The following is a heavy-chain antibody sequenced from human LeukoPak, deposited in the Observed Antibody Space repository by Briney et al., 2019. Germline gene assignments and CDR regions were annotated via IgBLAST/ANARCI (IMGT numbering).Heavy chain of an antibody. J-gene: IGHJ4*02. V-gene: IGHV5-51*01. Sequence: GESLKISCKGSGYSFTSYWVAWVRQMPGKGLEWMGIIFPGDSDTRYSPSFQGQVTITADKSISTAYLQWSSLKASDTATYHCARRDSSGYHEYWGQGTLVAVSS. CDR1: GYSFTSYW. D-gene: IGHD3-22*01. CDR2: IFPGDSDT. CDR3: ARRDSSGYHEY.